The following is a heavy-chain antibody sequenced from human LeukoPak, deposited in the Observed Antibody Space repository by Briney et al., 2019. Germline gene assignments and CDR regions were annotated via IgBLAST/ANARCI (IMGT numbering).Heavy chain of an antibody. V-gene: IGHV3-73*01. CDR1: GFTFSGSA. Sequence: PGGSLKLSCAASGFTFSGSAIHWVRQSSGKGLEWVGQINKKDKGYATATAYAASVKGRFTISRDDSINTAYLQMNSLRAEDTAVYYCARDQGYGDYRAFDIWGQGTMVTVSS. J-gene: IGHJ3*02. CDR3: ARDQGYGDYRAFDI. CDR2: INKKDKGYATAT. D-gene: IGHD4-17*01.